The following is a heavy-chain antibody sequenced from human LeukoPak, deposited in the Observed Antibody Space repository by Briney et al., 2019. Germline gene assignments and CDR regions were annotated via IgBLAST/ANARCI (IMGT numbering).Heavy chain of an antibody. Sequence: GGSLRLSCAASGFTFSSYGMHWVRQAPGKGLERVAFIRYDGSNKYYADSVKGRFTISRDNSKNTLYLQMNSLRAEDTAVYYCARDSPQWLVYYYYYYMDVWGKGTTVTVSS. CDR3: ARDSPQWLVYYYYYYMDV. V-gene: IGHV3-30*02. D-gene: IGHD6-19*01. CDR1: GFTFSSYG. CDR2: IRYDGSNK. J-gene: IGHJ6*03.